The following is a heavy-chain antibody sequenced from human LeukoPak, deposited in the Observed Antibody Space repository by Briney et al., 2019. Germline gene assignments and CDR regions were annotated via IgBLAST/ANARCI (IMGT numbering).Heavy chain of an antibody. CDR3: ASSLYDSRGYYFDY. D-gene: IGHD3-22*01. CDR2: IYYSGST. Sequence: SETLSLTCAVYGGSLTGYWWDWIRQSPGKGLEWIGNIYYSGSTYYNPSLKSRATISVDTSKNQFSLKLSSVIAADTAVYYCASSLYDSRGYYFDYWGQGTLVTASS. V-gene: IGHV4-34*01. CDR1: GGSLTGYW. J-gene: IGHJ4*02.